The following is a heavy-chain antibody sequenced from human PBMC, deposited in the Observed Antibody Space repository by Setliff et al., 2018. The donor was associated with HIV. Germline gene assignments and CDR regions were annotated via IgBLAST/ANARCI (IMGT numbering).Heavy chain of an antibody. CDR1: GFTFDDYD. CDR2: INWNGGRT. Sequence: RAGGSLRLSCAASGFTFDDYDMSWVRQAPGKGLEWVSGINWNGGRTGYADSVKGRFTVYRDNAKNSLYLQMNSLRAEDTALYFCARARYSGYDWGGFYFDYWGLGTLVTVSS. D-gene: IGHD5-12*01. CDR3: ARARYSGYDWGGFYFDY. J-gene: IGHJ4*02. V-gene: IGHV3-20*04.